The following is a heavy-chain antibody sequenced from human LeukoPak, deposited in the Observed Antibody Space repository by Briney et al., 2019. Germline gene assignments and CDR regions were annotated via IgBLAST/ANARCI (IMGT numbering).Heavy chain of an antibody. V-gene: IGHV3-53*01. CDR2: IHKNAIT. Sequence: GGSLRLSCAASGFTVSSNYMTWVRQAPGKGLEWVSVIHKNAITYHADTVKGRFTISRDNAKNSLYLQMNSLRAEDTAVYYCARGVVAAAGRTFDFWGQGTLVTVSS. D-gene: IGHD6-13*01. CDR1: GFTVSSNY. CDR3: ARGVVAAAGRTFDF. J-gene: IGHJ4*02.